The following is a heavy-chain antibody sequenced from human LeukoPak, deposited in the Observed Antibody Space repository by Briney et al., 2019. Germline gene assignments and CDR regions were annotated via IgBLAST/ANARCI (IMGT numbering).Heavy chain of an antibody. V-gene: IGHV5-51*01. CDR2: IYPGDSDT. CDR3: ATVGVELWSSPFMGRGDWFDP. J-gene: IGHJ5*02. D-gene: IGHD3-10*01. Sequence: GESLKISCQASGYRFTMFWIGWVRQMPGKGLEWMGIIYPGDSDTTYSPSFQGQVTISADKSISTAYLQWDSLKASDTAMYYCATVGVELWSSPFMGRGDWFDPWGQGTLVTVSS. CDR1: GYRFTMFW.